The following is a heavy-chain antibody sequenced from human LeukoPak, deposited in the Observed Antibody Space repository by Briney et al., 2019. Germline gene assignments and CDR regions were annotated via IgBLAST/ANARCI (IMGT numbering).Heavy chain of an antibody. V-gene: IGHV3-48*01. J-gene: IGHJ4*02. CDR3: ARDGSSRPFDY. Sequence: PGGSLRLSCAASGFTFSSHSMNWVRQAPGKGLEWVSYISSSSSTIYYADSVKGRFTISRDNAKNSLYLQMNSLRAEDTAVYYCARDGSSRPFDYWGQGTLVTVSS. CDR2: ISSSSSTI. CDR1: GFTFSSHS. D-gene: IGHD2-15*01.